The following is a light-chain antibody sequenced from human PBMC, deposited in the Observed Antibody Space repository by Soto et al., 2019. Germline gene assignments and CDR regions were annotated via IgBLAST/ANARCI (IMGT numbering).Light chain of an antibody. Sequence: VLTQPPSVSGAPGQSVTISCIGSGSNIGAGYEVHWYQQLPGVAPKLLIFDTINRPSGVPGRFSGSKSGASASLAITGLLPEDEADFFCQSFDTNLNAVLFGGGTQLTVL. CDR2: DTI. J-gene: IGLJ7*01. CDR1: GSNIGAGYE. CDR3: QSFDTNLNAVL. V-gene: IGLV1-40*01.